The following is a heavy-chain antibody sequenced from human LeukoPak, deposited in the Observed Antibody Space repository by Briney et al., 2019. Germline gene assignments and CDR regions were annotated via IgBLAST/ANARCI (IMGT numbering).Heavy chain of an antibody. D-gene: IGHD5-12*01. CDR3: AKVGYSGYDSTDYYYYGMDV. V-gene: IGHV1-24*01. J-gene: IGHJ6*02. CDR1: GYTLTELS. CDR2: FDPEDGET. Sequence: GASVKVSCKVSGYTLTELSMHWVRQAPGKGLEWMGGFDPEDGETIYAQKFQGRVTMTEDTSTDTAYMELSSLRSEDTAVYYCAKVGYSGYDSTDYYYYGMDVWGQGTTVTVSS.